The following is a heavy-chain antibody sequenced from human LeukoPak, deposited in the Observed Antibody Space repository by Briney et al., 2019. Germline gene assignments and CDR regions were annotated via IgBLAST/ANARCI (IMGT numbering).Heavy chain of an antibody. V-gene: IGHV3-7*01. Sequence: GGSLRLSCTASGFTFSRSWMNWIRQAPGKGLEWVANINPDGDGMRFVDSVKGRFTMSRDNAQSSLHLQMNSLRVEDTAFYYCAAWTDRGYSYWGQGFLLTVSS. CDR1: GFTFSRSW. J-gene: IGHJ4*02. D-gene: IGHD5-12*01. CDR2: INPDGDGM. CDR3: AAWTDRGYSY.